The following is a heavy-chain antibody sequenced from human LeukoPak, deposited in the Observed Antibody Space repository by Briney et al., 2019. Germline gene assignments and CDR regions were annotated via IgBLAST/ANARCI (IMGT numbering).Heavy chain of an antibody. Sequence: GSLRLSCAATGFTFSSYSMNWVRQAPGKGLEWVSSISSSSSYIYYADSVKGRFTISRDNAKNSLYLQMNSLRAEDTAVYYCARDTRYSSGWYDAFDIWGQGTMVTVSS. V-gene: IGHV3-21*01. CDR3: ARDTRYSSGWYDAFDI. J-gene: IGHJ3*02. CDR2: ISSSSSYI. CDR1: GFTFSSYS. D-gene: IGHD6-19*01.